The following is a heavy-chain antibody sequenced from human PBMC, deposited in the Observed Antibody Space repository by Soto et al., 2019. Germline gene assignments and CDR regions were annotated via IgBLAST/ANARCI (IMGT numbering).Heavy chain of an antibody. CDR1: GFTFSSYG. CDR3: ARDRYSSSWYYYGMDV. CDR2: IWYDGSNK. Sequence: VQLVESGGGVVQPGRSLRLSCAASGFTFSSYGMHWVRQAPGKGLEWVAVIWYDGSNKYYADSVKGRFTISRDNSKNTLYLQMNSLRAEDTAVYYCARDRYSSSWYYYGMDVWGQGTTVTVSS. V-gene: IGHV3-33*01. J-gene: IGHJ6*02. D-gene: IGHD6-13*01.